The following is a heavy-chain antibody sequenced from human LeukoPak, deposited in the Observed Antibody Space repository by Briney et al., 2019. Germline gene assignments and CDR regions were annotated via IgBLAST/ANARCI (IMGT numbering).Heavy chain of an antibody. CDR3: AADYSYYDSSGPMGY. V-gene: IGHV1-58*02. D-gene: IGHD3-22*01. J-gene: IGHJ4*02. Sequence: SVKVSCKASGFTFTSSAMQWVRQARGQRLEWIGWIVVGSGNTNYAQKFQERVTITRDMSTSTAYMELSSMRSEDTAVYYCAADYSYYDSSGPMGYWGQGTLVTVSS. CDR1: GFTFTSSA. CDR2: IVVGSGNT.